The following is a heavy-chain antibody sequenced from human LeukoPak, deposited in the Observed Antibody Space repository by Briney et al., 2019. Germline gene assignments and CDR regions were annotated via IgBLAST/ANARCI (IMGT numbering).Heavy chain of an antibody. Sequence: SETLSLTCTVSGGSISSYYWSWIRQPPGKGLEWIGYIYYSGSTNYNPSLKSRVTISVDTSKNQFSLILSSVTAADTAVYYCARMVYDTSGYYPSFDYWGQGTLVTVSS. V-gene: IGHV4-59*12. CDR2: IYYSGST. CDR1: GGSISSYY. D-gene: IGHD3-22*01. CDR3: ARMVYDTSGYYPSFDY. J-gene: IGHJ4*02.